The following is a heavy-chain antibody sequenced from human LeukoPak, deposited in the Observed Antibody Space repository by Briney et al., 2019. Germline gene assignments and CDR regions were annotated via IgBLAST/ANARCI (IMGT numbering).Heavy chain of an antibody. V-gene: IGHV3-21*01. CDR3: ARDPTPSSSSPGY. Sequence: GGSLRLSCAASGFTFSSYAMHWVRQAPGKGLEWVSSISSSSSYIYYADSVKGRFTISRDNAKNSLYLQMNSLRAEDTAVYYCARDPTPSSSSPGYWGQGTLVTVSS. J-gene: IGHJ4*02. CDR1: GFTFSSYA. CDR2: ISSSSSYI. D-gene: IGHD6-13*01.